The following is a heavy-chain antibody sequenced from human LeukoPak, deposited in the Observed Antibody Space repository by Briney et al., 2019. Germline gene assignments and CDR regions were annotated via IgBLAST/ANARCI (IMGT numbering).Heavy chain of an antibody. J-gene: IGHJ4*02. D-gene: IGHD2-8*02. CDR2: ISWNSGNK. V-gene: IGHV3-9*01. CDR1: GFAFDDNS. Sequence: GRSLRLSCVASGFAFDDNSMHWVRQAPGKGLEWVSGISWNSGNKGYADSVKGRFIISRDNAKNSLYPEMNSLTHDDTALYYCAREIGGVSDYWGQGTLVTVSS. CDR3: AREIGGVSDY.